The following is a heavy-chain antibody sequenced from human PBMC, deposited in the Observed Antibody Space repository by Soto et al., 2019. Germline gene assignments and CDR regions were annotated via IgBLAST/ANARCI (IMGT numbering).Heavy chain of an antibody. J-gene: IGHJ4*02. V-gene: IGHV4-59*08. CDR1: GGSISSYY. CDR2: IYYSVST. D-gene: IGHD5-18*01. Sequence: PSETLSLTCSVSGGSISSYYWSWIRQPPGKGLEWIGYIYYSVSTNYNPSLKSRVTISVDTSKNQFSLKLSSVTAADTAVYYCARVSGYSYGYCDYWAQGTLVTVSS. CDR3: ARVSGYSYGYCDY.